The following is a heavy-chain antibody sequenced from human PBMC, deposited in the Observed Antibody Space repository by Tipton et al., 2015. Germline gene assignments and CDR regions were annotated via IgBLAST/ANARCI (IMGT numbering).Heavy chain of an antibody. CDR2: IHYGGTT. Sequence: TLSLTCTVSGGSVKSGTYFWTWIRQAPGKGLEWIGYIHYGGTTNHNPSLKSRVTISLDTSKNQFSLKLTSVTAADAAVYYCARDDHQVNAFDIWGQGTMVTVSS. CDR1: GGSVKSGTYF. V-gene: IGHV4-61*01. CDR3: ARDDHQVNAFDI. D-gene: IGHD1-14*01. J-gene: IGHJ3*02.